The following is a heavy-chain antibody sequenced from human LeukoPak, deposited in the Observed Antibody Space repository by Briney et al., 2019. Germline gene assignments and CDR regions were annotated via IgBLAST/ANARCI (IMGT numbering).Heavy chain of an antibody. Sequence: SETLSLTCTVSGGSISSYYWSWIRQPPGKGLEWIASVYYSGDTYYNPSLESQVTISVDTSRNQFSLKLNSVTAADTAVYYCARVSCSGGACPFGSWFDPWGQGTLVTVSS. V-gene: IGHV4-59*05. CDR3: ARVSCSGGACPFGSWFDP. J-gene: IGHJ5*02. CDR1: GGSISSYY. CDR2: VYYSGDT. D-gene: IGHD2-15*01.